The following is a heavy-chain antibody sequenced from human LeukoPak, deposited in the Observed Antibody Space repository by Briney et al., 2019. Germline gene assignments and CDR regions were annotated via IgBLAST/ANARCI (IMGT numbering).Heavy chain of an antibody. J-gene: IGHJ4*02. V-gene: IGHV3-7*01. CDR1: GFTFSSYW. CDR2: IKQDGSEK. CDR3: ARVRTGYYDNPYYFDY. D-gene: IGHD3-22*01. Sequence: GGSLRLSCAASGFTFSSYWMSWVRQAPGKGLEWVANIKQDGSEKYYVDSVKGRFTISRDNAKNSLYLQMNSPRAEDTAVYYCARVRTGYYDNPYYFDYWGQGTLVTVSS.